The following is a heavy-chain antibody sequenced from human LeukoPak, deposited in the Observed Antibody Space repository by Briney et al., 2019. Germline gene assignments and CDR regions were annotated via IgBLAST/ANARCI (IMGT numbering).Heavy chain of an antibody. J-gene: IGHJ4*02. Sequence: ASVKVSCKASGYTFTSYDFNWVRQATGQGLEWMGWMSPNSGDTGYAQKFQGRVTMTSDSSISTAFMELSSLRSEDTAIYYCVRTPPNWGFDYWGQGTRVTVSS. CDR2: MSPNSGDT. CDR3: VRTPPNWGFDY. CDR1: GYTFTSYD. V-gene: IGHV1-8*01. D-gene: IGHD7-27*01.